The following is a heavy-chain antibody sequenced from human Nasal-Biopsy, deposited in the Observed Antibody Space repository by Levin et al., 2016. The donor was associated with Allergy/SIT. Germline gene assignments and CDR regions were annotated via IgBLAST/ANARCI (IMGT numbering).Heavy chain of an antibody. CDR2: VYYSGSA. J-gene: IGHJ3*02. V-gene: IGHV4-59*11. D-gene: IGHD4-23*01. Sequence: SETLSLTCSVSGGPLTSHYWSWVRQPPGKGLEWIAYVYYSGSANYNPSLKSRVTISADTSKKQFSLTLSSVTAADTAVYYCARDLDYGGNAVGVFDIWGQGTMVTVSS. CDR3: ARDLDYGGNAVGVFDI. CDR1: GGPLTSHY.